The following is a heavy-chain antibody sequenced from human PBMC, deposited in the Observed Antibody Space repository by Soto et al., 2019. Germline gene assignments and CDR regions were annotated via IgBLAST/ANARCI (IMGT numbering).Heavy chain of an antibody. D-gene: IGHD2-15*01. CDR2: IIDSGAST. CDR3: AKGRSCYYYYGVDV. J-gene: IGHJ6*02. CDR1: GSTFSSYA. Sequence: GGSLRLSCAASGSTFSSYAMSWVRQAPGKGLEWVSDIIDSGASTYYADSVKGRFTISRDNSKSTLYLQMNSLRAEDTALYYCAKGRSCYYYYGVDVWGQGTTVTVSS. V-gene: IGHV3-23*01.